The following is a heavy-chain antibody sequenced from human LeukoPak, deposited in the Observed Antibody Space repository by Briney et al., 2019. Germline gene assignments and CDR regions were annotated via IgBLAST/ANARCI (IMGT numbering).Heavy chain of an antibody. J-gene: IGHJ4*02. D-gene: IGHD6-19*01. CDR3: ARRRGSGLYPFDY. CDR1: GGTFSSYA. CDR2: IIPIFGTA. V-gene: IGHV1-69*01. Sequence: GASVKVSCKASGGTFSSYAISSVRQAPGQGLEWMGGIIPIFGTANYAQKFQGRVTITADESTSTAYMELSSLRSEDTAVYYCARRRGSGLYPFDYWGQGTLVTVSS.